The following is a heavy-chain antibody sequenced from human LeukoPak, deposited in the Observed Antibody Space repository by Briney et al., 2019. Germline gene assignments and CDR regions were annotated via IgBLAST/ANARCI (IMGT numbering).Heavy chain of an antibody. CDR3: ASDHKSITMRKGQYFDY. CDR1: GGSINSGTYY. Sequence: PSETLSLTCTVSGGSINSGTYYWGWIRQPPGKGLEWIASMYHDGRTSCNPSLESRVTISIDTSTNQFSLKLSSVTAADTAVYYCASDHKSITMRKGQYFDYWGQGVLVTVSS. V-gene: IGHV4-39*01. J-gene: IGHJ4*02. D-gene: IGHD1-14*01. CDR2: MYHDGRT.